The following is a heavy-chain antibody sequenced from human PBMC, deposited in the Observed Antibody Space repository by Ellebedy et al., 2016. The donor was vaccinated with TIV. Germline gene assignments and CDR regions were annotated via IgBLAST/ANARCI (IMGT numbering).Heavy chain of an antibody. D-gene: IGHD2-8*01. CDR3: ARGEVYRVDYYYGMDV. CDR1: GGTFSSYA. Sequence: SVKVSXKASGGTFSSYAISWVRQAPGQGLEWMGGIIPIFGTANYAQKFQGRVTITADESTSTAYMELSSLRSEDTAVYYCARGEVYRVDYYYGMDVWGQGTTVTVSS. CDR2: IIPIFGTA. V-gene: IGHV1-69*13. J-gene: IGHJ6*02.